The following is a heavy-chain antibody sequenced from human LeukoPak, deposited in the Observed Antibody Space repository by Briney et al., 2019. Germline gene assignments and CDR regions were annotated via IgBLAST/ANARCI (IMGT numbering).Heavy chain of an antibody. Sequence: GGSLRLSCAASGFTFSSYAMHWVRQAPGKGLEWVAVISYDGSNKYYADSVKGRFTISRDNSKNTLYLQMNSLRAEDTAVYYCARAGGATDPPRYQLLTYYYYYGMDVWGQGTTVTVSS. D-gene: IGHD2-2*01. CDR3: ARAGGATDPPRYQLLTYYYYYGMDV. CDR1: GFTFSSYA. CDR2: ISYDGSNK. V-gene: IGHV3-30-3*01. J-gene: IGHJ6*02.